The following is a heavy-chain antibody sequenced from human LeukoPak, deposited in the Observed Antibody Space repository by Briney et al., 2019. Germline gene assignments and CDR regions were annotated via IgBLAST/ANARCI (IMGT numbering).Heavy chain of an antibody. D-gene: IGHD1-26*01. J-gene: IGHJ4*02. V-gene: IGHV3-66*01. Sequence: GGSLRLSCAASGFTVSSNYMSWVRQAPGKGLEWVSVIYSGGSTYCADSVKGRFTISRDNSKNTLYLQMNSLRAEDTAVYYCARELVGATRFDYWGQGTLVTVSS. CDR1: GFTVSSNY. CDR2: IYSGGST. CDR3: ARELVGATRFDY.